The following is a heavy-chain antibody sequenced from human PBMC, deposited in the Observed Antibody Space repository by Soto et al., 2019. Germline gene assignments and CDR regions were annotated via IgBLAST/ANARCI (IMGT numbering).Heavy chain of an antibody. CDR1: GYNFAIYW. CDR2: IYPGDSDT. Sequence: GESLKISCKVSGYNFAIYWIGWVRQMPGKGLECMGIIYPGDSDTRYSPSFQGQVTISADESISTAYLQWTSLKASDTAIYYCATLYNWPYRGQGTVVTVSS. CDR3: ATLYNWPY. D-gene: IGHD1-1*01. V-gene: IGHV5-51*01. J-gene: IGHJ4*02.